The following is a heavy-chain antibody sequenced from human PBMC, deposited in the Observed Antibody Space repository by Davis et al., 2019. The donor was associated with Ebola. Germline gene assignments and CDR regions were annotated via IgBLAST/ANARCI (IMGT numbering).Heavy chain of an antibody. Sequence: PGGSLRLSCAASGFTFSSYWMHWVRQAPGKGLVWVSRINSDGSSTSYADSVKGRFTISRDNAKNTLYLQMNSLRAEDTAVYYCARALGGDYQRYWYNWNDGWIDAFDIWGQGTMVTVSS. CDR1: GFTFSSYW. D-gene: IGHD1-20*01. CDR2: INSDGSST. V-gene: IGHV3-74*01. J-gene: IGHJ3*02. CDR3: ARALGGDYQRYWYNWNDGWIDAFDI.